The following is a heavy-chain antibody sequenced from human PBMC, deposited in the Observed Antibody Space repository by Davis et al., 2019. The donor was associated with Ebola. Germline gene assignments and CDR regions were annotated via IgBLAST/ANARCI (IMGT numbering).Heavy chain of an antibody. CDR3: ARQGRCGGDCYYFDY. J-gene: IGHJ4*02. D-gene: IGHD2-21*02. Sequence: PGGSLRLSCAASGFSLSSYAMHWVRRAPGKGLEYVAFISINGGTTYYANSVQGRFTISRDNSKNSLYLQMNSLRTDDSAFYYCARQGRCGGDCYYFDYWGQGTLVTVSS. V-gene: IGHV3-64*01. CDR2: ISINGGTT. CDR1: GFSLSSYA.